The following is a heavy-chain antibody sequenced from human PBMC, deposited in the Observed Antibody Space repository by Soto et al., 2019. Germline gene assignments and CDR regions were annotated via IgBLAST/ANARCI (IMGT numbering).Heavy chain of an antibody. CDR3: AGRGAGRYFDWLPVDY. V-gene: IGHV1-69*01. CDR1: GGTFSSYA. D-gene: IGHD3-9*01. Sequence: QVQLVQSGAEVKKPGSSVKVSCKASGGTFSSYAISWVRQAPGQGLEWMGGIIPIFGTANYAQKFQGRVTITGDESTSTVYMELRSERAEDPAAYYRAGRGAGRYFDWLPVDYWGQGTLVTVSS. CDR2: IIPIFGTA. J-gene: IGHJ4*02.